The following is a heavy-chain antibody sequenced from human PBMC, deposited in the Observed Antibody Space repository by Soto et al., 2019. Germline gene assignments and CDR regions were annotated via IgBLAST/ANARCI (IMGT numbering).Heavy chain of an antibody. V-gene: IGHV4-30-2*01. Sequence: QLQLQESGSGLVQPSQTLSLTCAVSGGSISSGDYSWSWIRQPPGKGLEWIGYIYRSGDTYYNPSLQSRVTISIDTSKNQFSLRLNSLTAADTAVYYCARGHDANDDWGQGTLVTVSS. J-gene: IGHJ1*01. CDR1: GGSISSGDYS. CDR2: IYRSGDT. CDR3: ARGHDANDD. D-gene: IGHD5-12*01.